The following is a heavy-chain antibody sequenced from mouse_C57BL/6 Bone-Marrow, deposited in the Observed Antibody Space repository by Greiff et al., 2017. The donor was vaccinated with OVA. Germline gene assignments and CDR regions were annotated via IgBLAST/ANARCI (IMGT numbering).Heavy chain of an antibody. Sequence: ESGPGLVKPSQSLSLTCSVTGYSITSGYYWNWIRQFPGNKLEWMGYISYDGSNNYNPSLKNRISITRDTSKNQFFLKLNSVTTEDTATYYCARDGGYSPWYFDVWGTGTTVTVSS. CDR1: GYSITSGYY. J-gene: IGHJ1*03. V-gene: IGHV3-6*01. CDR2: ISYDGSN. CDR3: ARDGGYSPWYFDV. D-gene: IGHD2-3*01.